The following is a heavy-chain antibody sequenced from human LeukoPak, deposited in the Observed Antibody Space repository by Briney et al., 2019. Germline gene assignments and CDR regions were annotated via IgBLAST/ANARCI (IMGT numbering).Heavy chain of an antibody. CDR1: GYTFTSYG. D-gene: IGHD3-16*02. Sequence: ASVKVSCKASGYTFTSYGISWVRQATGQGLEWMGWMNPNSGNTGSAQRFQGRVTMTRDTSRSTAYMELRSLTSEDTAVYYCARGPLVRLPSSFDPWGQGTLVTVSS. J-gene: IGHJ5*02. V-gene: IGHV1-8*02. CDR3: ARGPLVRLPSSFDP. CDR2: MNPNSGNT.